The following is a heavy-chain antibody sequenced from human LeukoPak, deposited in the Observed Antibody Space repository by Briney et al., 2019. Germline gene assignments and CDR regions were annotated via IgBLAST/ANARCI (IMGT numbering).Heavy chain of an antibody. V-gene: IGHV3-23*01. D-gene: IGHD6-6*01. CDR1: GFTFSSYA. CDR3: AKAPPYSSSSRHDY. Sequence: GGSLRLSCAASGFTFSSYAMSWVRQAPGKGLEWVSAISGSGGSTYYADSVKGRFTISRDNSKNALYLQMNSLRAEDTAVYYCAKAPPYSSSSRHDYWGQGTLVTVSS. J-gene: IGHJ4*02. CDR2: ISGSGGST.